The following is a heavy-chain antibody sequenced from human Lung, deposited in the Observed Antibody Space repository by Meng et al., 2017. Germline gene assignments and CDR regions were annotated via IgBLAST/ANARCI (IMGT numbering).Heavy chain of an antibody. V-gene: IGHV4-34*01. J-gene: IGHJ4*02. CDR3: ARGPTTMAHDFNY. Sequence: GEGACSLSGTHPLTCLFQGGSFSDYYWTWIRQPPGKGLEWIGEINHSGSTNYNPSLESRATISVDTSQNNLSLKLSSVTAADSAVYYCARGPTTMAHDFNYWGQGTLVTVSS. CDR2: INHSGST. CDR1: GGSFSDYY. D-gene: IGHD4-11*01.